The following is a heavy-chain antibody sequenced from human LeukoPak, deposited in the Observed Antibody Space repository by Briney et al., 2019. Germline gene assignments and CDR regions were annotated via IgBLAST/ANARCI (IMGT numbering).Heavy chain of an antibody. D-gene: IGHD6-19*01. CDR1: GYTFTSYD. CDR3: ARVGAVAGISYYYYMDV. J-gene: IGHJ6*03. V-gene: IGHV1-8*01. CDR2: MNPNSGNT. Sequence: ASVKVSCKASGYTFTSYDINWVRQATGQGLEWMGWMNPNSGNTGYAQKFQGRVTMTRNTSISTAYMELSSLRSEDTAVYYCARVGAVAGISYYYYMDVWGKGTTVTISS.